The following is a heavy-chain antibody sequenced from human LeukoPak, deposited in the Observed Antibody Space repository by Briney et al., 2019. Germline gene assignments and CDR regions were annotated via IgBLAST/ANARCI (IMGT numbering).Heavy chain of an antibody. J-gene: IGHJ4*02. CDR3: ARDSALTGYYLDY. Sequence: SVKVSCKSSGFTFTDEYIHWVRQAPGQGLEWMGRIIPILGIANYAQKFQGRVTVTADKSTSTAYMELSSLRSEDTAVYYCARDSALTGYYLDYWGQGTLVTVSS. CDR1: GFTFTDEY. CDR2: IIPILGIA. V-gene: IGHV1-69*04. D-gene: IGHD3-9*01.